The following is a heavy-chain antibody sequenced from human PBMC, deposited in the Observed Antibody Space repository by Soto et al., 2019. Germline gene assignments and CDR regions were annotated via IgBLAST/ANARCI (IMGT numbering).Heavy chain of an antibody. CDR1: GGSFSGYY. J-gene: IGHJ4*02. CDR3: ARKHYIWGSYRYTPFDY. D-gene: IGHD3-16*02. CDR2: INHSGST. Sequence: SETLSLTCAVYGGSFSGYYWSWIRQPPGKGLEWIGEINHSGSTNYNPSLKSRVTISVDTSKNQFSLKLSSVTAADTAVYYCARKHYIWGSYRYTPFDYWGQGTLVTVSS. V-gene: IGHV4-34*01.